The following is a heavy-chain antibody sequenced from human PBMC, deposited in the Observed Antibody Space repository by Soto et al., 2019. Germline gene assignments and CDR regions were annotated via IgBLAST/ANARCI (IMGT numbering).Heavy chain of an antibody. CDR1: GFTFSSYA. J-gene: IGHJ6*02. V-gene: IGHV3-30-3*01. CDR2: ISYDGSNK. CDR3: VRDKGMVRGVSWDYGMDV. Sequence: GGSLRLSCAASGFTFSSYAMHWVRQAPGKGLEWVAVISYDGSNKYYADSVKGRFTISRDNSKNTLYLQMNSLRAEDTAVYYCVRDKGMVRGVSWDYGMDVWGQGTTVTVSS. D-gene: IGHD3-10*01.